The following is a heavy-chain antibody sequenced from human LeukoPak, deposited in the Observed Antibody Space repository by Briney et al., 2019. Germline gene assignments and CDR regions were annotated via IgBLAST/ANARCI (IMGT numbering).Heavy chain of an antibody. J-gene: IGHJ4*02. D-gene: IGHD4-17*01. V-gene: IGHV4-59*01. Sequence: SEALSLTCTVSGGSISSYYWSWIRQPPGKGLEWIGYIYYSGSTNYNPSLKSRVTISVDTSRNQFSLKLSSVTAADTAVYYCARGYGVEDYWGQGTLVTVSS. CDR2: IYYSGST. CDR3: ARGYGVEDY. CDR1: GGSISSYY.